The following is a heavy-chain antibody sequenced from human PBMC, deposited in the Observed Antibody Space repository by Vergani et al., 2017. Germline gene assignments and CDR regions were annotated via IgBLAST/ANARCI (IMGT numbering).Heavy chain of an antibody. Sequence: VQLLESGGGLVQPGGSLRLSCAASGFTFSSYGMHWVRQAPGKGLEWVAVIWYDGSNKYYADSVKGRFTISRDKSKNTLYLQMNRLRAEDTAVYYCARESAALTMIVVVTPDDWGQGTLVTGSS. CDR3: ARESAALTMIVVVTPDD. V-gene: IGHV3-33*01. CDR1: GFTFSSYG. D-gene: IGHD3-22*01. CDR2: IWYDGSNK. J-gene: IGHJ4*02.